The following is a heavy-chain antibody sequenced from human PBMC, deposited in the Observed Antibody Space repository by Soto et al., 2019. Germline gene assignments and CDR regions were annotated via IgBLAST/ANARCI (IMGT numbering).Heavy chain of an antibody. Sequence: QLQLQESGPGLVKPSETLSLTCTVSGASISTLTYNWGWIRQPPGKGLEWIGNIYYSGSPYYNPSLKRRVTISVDTSKNQFYLRLRSVTAADTALYFCARHTMTAVTTFDHWGQGTLVTVSS. CDR1: GASISTLTYN. J-gene: IGHJ4*02. D-gene: IGHD4-17*01. CDR2: IYYSGSP. CDR3: ARHTMTAVTTFDH. V-gene: IGHV4-39*01.